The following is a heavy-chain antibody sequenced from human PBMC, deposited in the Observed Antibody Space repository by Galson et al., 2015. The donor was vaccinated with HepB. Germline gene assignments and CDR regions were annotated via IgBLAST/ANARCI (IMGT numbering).Heavy chain of an antibody. Sequence: LSLTCTVSGGSISSSSYYWGWVRQPPGKGLEWIGSIYYSGSTYYNPSLKSRVTISVDTSKNQFSLKLSSVTAADTAVYYFARQTGYSSFYGMDVWGQETTVTVSS. J-gene: IGHJ6*02. D-gene: IGHD6-13*01. CDR2: IYYSGST. V-gene: IGHV4-39*01. CDR3: ARQTGYSSFYGMDV. CDR1: GGSISSSSYY.